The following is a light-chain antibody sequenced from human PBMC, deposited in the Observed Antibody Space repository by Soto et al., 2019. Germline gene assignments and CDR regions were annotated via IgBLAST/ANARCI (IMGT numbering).Light chain of an antibody. CDR2: GAS. J-gene: IGKJ2*01. CDR1: QTVGSD. CDR3: QHHIGWPVT. V-gene: IGKV3-15*01. Sequence: EIVLTQSPVTLSVSPGDGATLSCRASQTVGSDLAWYQQKPGQAPRLLIYGASTRATGVPARFSGSGSGTECTLTIDNLQSDDFAVYYCQHHIGWPVTFGQGT.